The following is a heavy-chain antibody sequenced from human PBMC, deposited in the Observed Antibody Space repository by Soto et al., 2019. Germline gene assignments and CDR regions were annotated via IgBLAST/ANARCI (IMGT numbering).Heavy chain of an antibody. CDR2: ISGSGGST. D-gene: IGHD6-13*01. V-gene: IGHV3-23*01. J-gene: IGHJ4*02. Sequence: VQLLESGGGLVQPGGSLRLSCAASGFTFSNYAVTWVRQAPGKGLEWVSTISGSGGSTYYADSVKGRFTISRDNSKNTPYLQMNSLRAEDTAVYYCAKDQGSSWYEIDYWGQGTLVTVSS. CDR3: AKDQGSSWYEIDY. CDR1: GFTFSNYA.